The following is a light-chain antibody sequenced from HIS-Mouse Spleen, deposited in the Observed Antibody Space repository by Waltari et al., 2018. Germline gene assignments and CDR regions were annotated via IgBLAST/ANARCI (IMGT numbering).Light chain of an antibody. CDR1: ALPKKY. Sequence: SYELTQPPSVSVSPGQTARITCSGDALPKKYAYWYQQKSGQAPVLVIYEDSKRPSGIHGRFSGSSSGTMATLTISVAQVEDEADYYCYSTDSSGNHRVFGGGTKLTVL. CDR2: EDS. V-gene: IGLV3-10*01. CDR3: YSTDSSGNHRV. J-gene: IGLJ2*01.